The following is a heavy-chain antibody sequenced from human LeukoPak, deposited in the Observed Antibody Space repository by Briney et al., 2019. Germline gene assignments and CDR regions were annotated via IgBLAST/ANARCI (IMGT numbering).Heavy chain of an antibody. V-gene: IGHV5-51*01. CDR2: IYAGDSDT. Sequence: GESLKISCKGSGYSFTSYWSAWTRQMPGKGRYWMGIIYAGDSDTRYNPSFQGQATTSVDKTISTDYLQWSSLKASDTAMYYCARWDGSGSYYIDYWGQGTLVTVSS. D-gene: IGHD3-10*01. CDR3: ARWDGSGSYYIDY. J-gene: IGHJ4*02. CDR1: GYSFTSYW.